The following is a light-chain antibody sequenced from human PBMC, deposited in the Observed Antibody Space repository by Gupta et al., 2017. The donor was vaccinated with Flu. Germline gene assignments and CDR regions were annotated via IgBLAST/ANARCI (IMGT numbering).Light chain of an antibody. CDR1: QTIRSNY. Sequence: PGERATLSCRASQTIRSNYLAWYQQKPGQAPRLLLYGASSRATGIPDRFSGSGSGTDFTLTISRLEPEDLAVYYCQQDDSSPQTFGQGTKVEIK. J-gene: IGKJ1*01. V-gene: IGKV3-20*01. CDR3: QQDDSSPQT. CDR2: GAS.